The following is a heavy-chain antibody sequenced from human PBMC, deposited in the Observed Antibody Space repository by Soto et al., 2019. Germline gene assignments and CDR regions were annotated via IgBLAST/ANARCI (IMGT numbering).Heavy chain of an antibody. CDR2: IKPDGSYT. CDR3: AGGGSGSYAD. Sequence: EVQLVESGGGVVQPGGSLRLTCVASGFSFSSSWMHWVRQAPGKGLVWVSRIKPDGSYTTYADSVKGRFTISRDNAKSTLYLQVTSLRAEDTAVYYCAGGGSGSYADWGQGTLVTVSS. CDR1: GFSFSSSW. J-gene: IGHJ4*02. D-gene: IGHD3-22*01. V-gene: IGHV3-74*01.